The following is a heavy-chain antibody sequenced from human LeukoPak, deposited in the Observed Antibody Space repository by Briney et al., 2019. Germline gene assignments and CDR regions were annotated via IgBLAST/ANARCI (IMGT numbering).Heavy chain of an antibody. CDR2: VYYSGST. Sequence: SETLSLTCTDSGGSISSSSYYWGWIRQPPGTGLEWIGSVYYSGSTYYNPSLKSRVTISVDTSKNQFSLKLSSVTAADTAVYYCARPRLIAAEFDYWGQGTLVTVSS. CDR3: ARPRLIAAEFDY. CDR1: GGSISSSSYY. D-gene: IGHD6-13*01. J-gene: IGHJ4*02. V-gene: IGHV4-39*01.